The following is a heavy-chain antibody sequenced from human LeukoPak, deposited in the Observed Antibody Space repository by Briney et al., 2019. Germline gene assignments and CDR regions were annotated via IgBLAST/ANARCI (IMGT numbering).Heavy chain of an antibody. D-gene: IGHD1/OR15-1a*01. Sequence: GGSLKLSCVVSGFTLSGFGIHWVRQASGKGPEWVGHIRSKVDNYATGYAASVKGRFTISRDDSKNTAFLQMNSLKTEDTAVYYCTRSMAGTFDFWGQGTLVTVAS. CDR3: TRSMAGTFDF. J-gene: IGHJ4*02. V-gene: IGHV3-73*01. CDR2: IRSKVDNYAT. CDR1: GFTLSGFG.